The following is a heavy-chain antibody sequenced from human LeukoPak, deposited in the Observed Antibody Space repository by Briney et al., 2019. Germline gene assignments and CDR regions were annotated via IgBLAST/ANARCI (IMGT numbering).Heavy chain of an antibody. CDR3: VRDSYTNTWHFQEKDY. Sequence: GGSLRLSCAASGFTFSSYDMNWVRQAPGKGLEWVSSISTSSSYIYYADSVKGRFTISRDNARKSMFLQMNSLRAEDTAVYYCVRDSYTNTWHFQEKDYWGQGTQVTVSS. CDR1: GFTFSSYD. V-gene: IGHV3-21*01. CDR2: ISTSSSYI. D-gene: IGHD2-2*02. J-gene: IGHJ4*02.